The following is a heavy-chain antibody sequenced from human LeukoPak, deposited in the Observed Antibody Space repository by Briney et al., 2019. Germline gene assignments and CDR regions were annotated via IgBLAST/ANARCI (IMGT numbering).Heavy chain of an antibody. CDR2: IWYDGSNK. V-gene: IGHV3-33*01. CDR1: GFTFRSHG. D-gene: IGHD1-26*01. J-gene: IGHJ6*02. Sequence: QTGGSLRLSCAASGFTFRSHGMHWVRQAPGKGLEWVAFIWYDGSNKYYTDSVKGRFTISRDNSKNTLYLQMNSLRAEDTAVYYCAGESRGSYPYYYNGMDVWGQGTTVTVSS. CDR3: AGESRGSYPYYYNGMDV.